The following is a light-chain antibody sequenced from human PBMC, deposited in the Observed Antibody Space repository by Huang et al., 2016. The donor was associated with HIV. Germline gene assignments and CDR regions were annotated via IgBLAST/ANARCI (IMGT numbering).Light chain of an antibody. V-gene: IGKV4-1*01. CDR3: LQYYSVPQT. Sequence: DIVMTQSPASLAVSPGERATINCKSSQSVLYSLSKKNYLAWLQQKPGRPPKLLIYWATTRESGVPDRFSGSGSGTDFTLTINNLQAEDVAVYFCLQYYSVPQTFGHGTKVEIK. J-gene: IGKJ1*01. CDR2: WAT. CDR1: QSVLYSLSKKNY.